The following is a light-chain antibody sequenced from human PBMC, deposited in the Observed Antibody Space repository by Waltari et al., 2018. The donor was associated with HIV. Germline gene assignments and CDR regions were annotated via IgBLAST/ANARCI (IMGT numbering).Light chain of an antibody. CDR1: QSVSSNL. V-gene: IGKV3-20*01. Sequence: EIVLTQSPGTLSLSPGERATLSYRASQSVSSNLLAWFQQKPGQAPRVLIHGASKRATGIPDRFSGSGSGTDFTLTITRLEPEDSAVYYCQQYGTSPRAFGGGTKVEIK. CDR3: QQYGTSPRA. CDR2: GAS. J-gene: IGKJ4*01.